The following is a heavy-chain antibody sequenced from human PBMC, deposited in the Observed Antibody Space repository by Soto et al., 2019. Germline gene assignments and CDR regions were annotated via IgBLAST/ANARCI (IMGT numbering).Heavy chain of an antibody. V-gene: IGHV4-34*01. Sequence: SETLSLTCAVYGGSFSGYYWSWIRQPPGKGLEWIGEINHSGSTNYNPSLKSRVTISVDTSKNQFSLKLSSVTAADTAVYYCARRARENYYGSGSTFDYWGQGTLVNVS. CDR1: GGSFSGYY. CDR3: ARRARENYYGSGSTFDY. CDR2: INHSGST. J-gene: IGHJ4*02. D-gene: IGHD3-10*01.